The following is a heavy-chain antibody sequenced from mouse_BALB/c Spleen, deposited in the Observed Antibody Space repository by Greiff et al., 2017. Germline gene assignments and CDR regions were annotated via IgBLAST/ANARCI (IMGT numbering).Heavy chain of an antibody. V-gene: IGHV2-9*02. CDR3: ARDPYYGNYKYFDV. D-gene: IGHD2-10*01. J-gene: IGHJ1*01. Sequence: VHLVESGPGLVAPSQSLSITCTVSGFSLTSYGVHWVRQPPGKGLEWLGVIWAGGSTNYNSALMSRLSISKDNSKSQVFLKMNSLQTDDTAMYYCARDPYYGNYKYFDVWGAGTTVTVSS. CDR2: IWAGGST. CDR1: GFSLTSYG.